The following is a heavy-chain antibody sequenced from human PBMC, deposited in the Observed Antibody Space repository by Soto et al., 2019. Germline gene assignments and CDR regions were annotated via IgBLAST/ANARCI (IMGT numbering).Heavy chain of an antibody. J-gene: IGHJ6*02. V-gene: IGHV1-58*02. CDR2: IGLVSGST. CDR1: GFDFGSFG. CDR3: SADHPHMAMGWPV. D-gene: IGHD1-26*01. Sequence: QMQLVQSAAEVREPGTSVRVSCRASGFDFGSFGIQFLRQTRGRGLEWIGWIGLVSGSTNYARQFQGRVAISRDMSSSTAYLDLYDLKSDDTAVYFCSADHPHMAMGWPVWGQGTTVTVSS.